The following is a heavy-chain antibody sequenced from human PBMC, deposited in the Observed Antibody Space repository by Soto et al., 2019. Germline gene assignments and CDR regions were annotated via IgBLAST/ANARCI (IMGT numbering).Heavy chain of an antibody. D-gene: IGHD2-8*01. CDR1: GGSVSNSNYY. Sequence: SETLSLTCTVSGGSVSNSNYYWGWIRQSPGKGLEWIGSVYYRGRGYYKSSVKSRVTISVDTSTNQFSLKLNSVTASDTAVYYCLSQRTSVLTQAYFDYWGPGXLVTVSS. J-gene: IGHJ4*02. CDR2: VYYRGRG. CDR3: LSQRTSVLTQAYFDY. V-gene: IGHV4-39*01.